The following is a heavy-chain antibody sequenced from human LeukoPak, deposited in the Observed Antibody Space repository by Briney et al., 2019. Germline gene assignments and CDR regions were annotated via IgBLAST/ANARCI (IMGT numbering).Heavy chain of an antibody. V-gene: IGHV3-7*01. J-gene: IGHJ6*02. CDR2: IKQDGSEK. D-gene: IGHD2-15*01. CDR1: GFTFSSYW. Sequence: GGSLRLSCAASGFTFSSYWMSWVRQAPGKGLEWVANIKQDGSEKYYVDSVKGQFTISRDYAKNSLYLQMNSLRAEDTAVYYCARVQCSGGSCSTRAYYYGMDVWGQGTTVTVSS. CDR3: ARVQCSGGSCSTRAYYYGMDV.